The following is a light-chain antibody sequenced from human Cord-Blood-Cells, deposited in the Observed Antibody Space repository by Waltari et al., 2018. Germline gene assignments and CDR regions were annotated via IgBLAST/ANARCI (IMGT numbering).Light chain of an antibody. V-gene: IGLV2-14*03. CDR1: SRDGGGSNY. J-gene: IGLJ3*02. CDR2: DVS. CDR3: SSYTSSSTWV. Sequence: QSALTQPASVSGSPGPSITISCTGTSRDGGGSNYVPWYQQHPGKAPKLRIYDVSNRPSGVSNRFSGSKSGNTASLTISGLQAEDEADYYCSSYTSSSTWVFGGGTKLTVL.